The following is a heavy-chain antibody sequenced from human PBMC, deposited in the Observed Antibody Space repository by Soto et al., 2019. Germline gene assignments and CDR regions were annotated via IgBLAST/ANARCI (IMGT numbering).Heavy chain of an antibody. CDR1: GYTFTSYA. D-gene: IGHD1-26*01. J-gene: IGHJ4*02. CDR3: ARGHGFIVGATDFDY. Sequence: QVQLVQSGAEVKKPGASVKVSCKASGYTFTSYAMHWVRQAPGQRLEWMGWINAGNGNTKYSQKFQGRVTITRDTSASTAYMELSSLRSEDTAVYYCARGHGFIVGATDFDYWGQGTLVTVSS. CDR2: INAGNGNT. V-gene: IGHV1-3*01.